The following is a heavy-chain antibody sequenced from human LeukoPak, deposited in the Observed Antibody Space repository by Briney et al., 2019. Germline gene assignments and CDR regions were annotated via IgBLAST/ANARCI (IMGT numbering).Heavy chain of an antibody. J-gene: IGHJ4*02. CDR3: LTRASGFGESFDY. V-gene: IGHV4-39*01. D-gene: IGHD3-10*01. CDR2: IYYSGST. CDR1: GGSISSSSYY. Sequence: SETLSLTCTSSGGSISSSSYYWGWIRQPPGKGLEWIGSIYYSGSTYYNPSLKSRVTISVDTSKNQFSLKLSSVTAADTAVYYCLTRASGFGESFDYWGQGTLVTVSS.